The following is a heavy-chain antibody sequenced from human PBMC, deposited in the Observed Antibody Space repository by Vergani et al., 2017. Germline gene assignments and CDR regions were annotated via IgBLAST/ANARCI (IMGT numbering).Heavy chain of an antibody. Sequence: QVQLQESGPGLVKPSETLSLTCTVSGGPISSYYWSWIRQPPGKGLEWIGYIYYSGSTNYNPSLKSRVTISVDTSKNQFSLKLSSVTAADTAVYYCAREGTVAGTFDYWGQGTLVTVSS. CDR2: IYYSGST. D-gene: IGHD4-23*01. CDR1: GGPISSYY. J-gene: IGHJ4*02. CDR3: AREGTVAGTFDY. V-gene: IGHV4-59*01.